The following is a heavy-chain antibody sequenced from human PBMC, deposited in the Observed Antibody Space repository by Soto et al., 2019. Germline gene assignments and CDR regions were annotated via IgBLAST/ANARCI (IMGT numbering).Heavy chain of an antibody. D-gene: IGHD6-13*01. J-gene: IGHJ5*02. CDR1: GGSISSYY. CDR2: IYYSGST. Sequence: SETLSLTCTASGGSISSYYWSWIRQPPGKGLEWIGYIYYSGSTNYNPSLKSRVTISVDTSKNQFSLKLSSVTAADTAVYYCARDQGGGTYSSSWYRRDNWFDPWGQGTLVTVSS. CDR3: ARDQGGGTYSSSWYRRDNWFDP. V-gene: IGHV4-59*01.